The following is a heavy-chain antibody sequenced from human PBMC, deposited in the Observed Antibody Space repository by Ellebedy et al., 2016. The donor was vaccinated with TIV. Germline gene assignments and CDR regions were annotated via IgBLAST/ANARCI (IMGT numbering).Heavy chain of an antibody. D-gene: IGHD3-3*01. CDR3: ARDRPLEWTEIMDY. J-gene: IGHJ4*02. Sequence: GESLKISCAASGFTFSTYWMHWVRQAPGKGLVWVSRINGVGTSTNYADAVKGRFTISRDNAKNTLYLQMNSLRAEDTAVYYCARDRPLEWTEIMDYWGQGTLVTVSS. CDR1: GFTFSTYW. CDR2: INGVGTST. V-gene: IGHV3-74*01.